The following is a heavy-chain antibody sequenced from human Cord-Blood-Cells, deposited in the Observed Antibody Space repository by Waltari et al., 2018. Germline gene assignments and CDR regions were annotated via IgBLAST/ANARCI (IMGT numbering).Heavy chain of an antibody. Sequence: QVQLVQSGAEVKKPGSSVKVSCKASGGTFSSYAISWVRQAPGQGLEWMGGMIPNLGKANYAQEFQGRVTITADESTSTAYMELSSLRSEDTAVYYCAISYDSSGYYFDYWGQGTLVTVSS. CDR1: GGTFSSYA. D-gene: IGHD3-22*01. CDR3: AISYDSSGYYFDY. CDR2: MIPNLGKA. V-gene: IGHV1-69*01. J-gene: IGHJ4*02.